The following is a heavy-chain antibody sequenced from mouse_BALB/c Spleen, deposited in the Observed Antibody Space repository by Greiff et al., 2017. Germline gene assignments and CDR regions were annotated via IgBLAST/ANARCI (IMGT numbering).Heavy chain of an antibody. V-gene: IGHV1-9*01. J-gene: IGHJ4*01. Sequence: LVESGAELMKPGASVKISCKATGYTFSSYWIEWVKQRPGHGLEWIGEILPGSGSTNYNEKFKGKATFTADTSSNTAYMQLSSLTSEDSAVYYCGTGKTDYWGQGTSVTVSS. D-gene: IGHD4-1*01. CDR1: GYTFSSYW. CDR2: ILPGSGST. CDR3: GTGKTDY.